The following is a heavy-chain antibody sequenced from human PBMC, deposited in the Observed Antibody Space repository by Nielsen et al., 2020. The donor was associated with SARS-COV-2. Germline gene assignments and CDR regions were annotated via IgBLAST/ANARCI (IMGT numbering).Heavy chain of an antibody. CDR1: GFTFSSYS. D-gene: IGHD6-19*01. CDR2: ISSSSSYI. CDR3: AKDIAVAGTGDY. J-gene: IGHJ4*02. V-gene: IGHV3-21*04. Sequence: GESLKISCAASGFTFSSYSMNWVRQAPGKGLEWVSSISSSSSYIYYADSVKGRFTISRDNAKNSLYLQMNSLRAEDTAVYYCAKDIAVAGTGDYWGQGTLVTVSS.